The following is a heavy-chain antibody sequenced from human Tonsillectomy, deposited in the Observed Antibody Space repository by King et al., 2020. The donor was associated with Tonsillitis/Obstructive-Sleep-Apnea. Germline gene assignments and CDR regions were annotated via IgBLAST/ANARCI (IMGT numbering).Heavy chain of an antibody. CDR2: ISWDSGSI. Sequence: VQLVESGGGLVQPGRSLRLSCAASGFTFDDYAMHWVRQAPGKGLEWVSGISWDSGSIGYADSVKGRFTISRDNAKNSLYLQMNSLRAEDTALYYCAKDGELLSWSYFDYWGQGTLVTVSS. J-gene: IGHJ4*02. CDR1: GFTFDDYA. D-gene: IGHD1-26*01. V-gene: IGHV3-9*01. CDR3: AKDGELLSWSYFDY.